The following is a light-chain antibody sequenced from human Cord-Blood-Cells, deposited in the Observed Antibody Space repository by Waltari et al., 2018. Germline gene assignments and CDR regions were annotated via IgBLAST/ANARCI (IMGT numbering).Light chain of an antibody. CDR3: QQYSSSPPLT. CDR1: QSVSSSY. J-gene: IGKJ4*01. Sequence: EIVLTQSPGTLSLSPGERATLSCRASQSVSSSYLALYQQKPGQAPRLLIYGASSRATGIPDRFRGSVSGTDFTLTISRLEPEDFAVYYCQQYSSSPPLTFGGGTKVEIK. CDR2: GAS. V-gene: IGKV3-20*01.